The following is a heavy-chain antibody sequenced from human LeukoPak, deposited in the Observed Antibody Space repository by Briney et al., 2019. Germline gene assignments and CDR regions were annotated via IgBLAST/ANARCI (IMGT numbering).Heavy chain of an antibody. CDR2: ISGSGGST. CDR1: EFTFSSYA. D-gene: IGHD4-17*01. V-gene: IGHV3-23*01. J-gene: IGHJ4*02. CDR3: ARQEDHDYGDYYFDY. Sequence: GGSLRLSCAAPEFTFSSYAMSWVRQAPGKGLEWVSAISGSGGSTYYADSVKGRFTISRDNAKNSLYLQMNSLRAEDTAVYYCARQEDHDYGDYYFDYWGQGILVTVSS.